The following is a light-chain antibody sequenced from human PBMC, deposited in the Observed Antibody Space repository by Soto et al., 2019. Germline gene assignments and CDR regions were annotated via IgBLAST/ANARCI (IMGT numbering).Light chain of an antibody. V-gene: IGKV3-20*01. J-gene: IGKJ1*01. CDR3: QHYGSSSWT. CDR1: QYVSNSY. Sequence: EIVLTQSPGTLSLSPGEGATLSCRASQYVSNSYLAWYQQKPGQAPRLLIYGASSRATGIPDRFRGSRSGADFTLTISRLEPEDFAGYYCQHYGSSSWTFGQGTNVEIK. CDR2: GAS.